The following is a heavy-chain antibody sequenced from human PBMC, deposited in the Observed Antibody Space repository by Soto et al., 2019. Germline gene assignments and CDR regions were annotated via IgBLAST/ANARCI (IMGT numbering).Heavy chain of an antibody. V-gene: IGHV1-24*01. CDR1: GYTLTELS. CDR2: FDPEDGET. D-gene: IGHD6-19*01. CDR3: ATAKYSRGWYTY. Sequence: ASVKVSCKVSGYTLTELSMHWVRQAPGKGLEWMGGFDPEDGETIYAQKFQGRVTMTEDTSTDTAYMELSSLRSEDTAVYYCATAKYSRGWYTYWGQGTLVTVSS. J-gene: IGHJ4*02.